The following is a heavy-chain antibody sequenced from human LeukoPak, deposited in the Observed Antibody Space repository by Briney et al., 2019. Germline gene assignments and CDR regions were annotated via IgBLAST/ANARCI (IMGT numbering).Heavy chain of an antibody. CDR2: INHSGST. D-gene: IGHD3-10*01. J-gene: IGHJ4*02. Sequence: SETLSLTCAVYGGSFSGYYWSWIRQPPGKGLEWIGEINHSGSTNYNPSPKSRVTISVDTSKNQFSLNMSHVTAADTAVSYCARAGVLWFGELLRTPYFDYWGQGTLVTVSS. V-gene: IGHV4-34*01. CDR1: GGSFSGYY. CDR3: ARAGVLWFGELLRTPYFDY.